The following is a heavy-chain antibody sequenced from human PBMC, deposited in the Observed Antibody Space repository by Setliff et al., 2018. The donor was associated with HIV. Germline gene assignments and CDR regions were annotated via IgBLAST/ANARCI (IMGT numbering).Heavy chain of an antibody. Sequence: PSETLSLTCAVYGGSFSGYYWSWIRQPPGKGLEWIGVINHSGSTNYNPSLKSRVTISVDTSKNQFSLKLSSVTAADTAVFYCARLTTTYYYDSSAYYHPVWGQGTLVTV. CDR3: ARLTTTYYYDSSAYYHPV. D-gene: IGHD3-22*01. CDR2: INHSGST. CDR1: GGSFSGYY. J-gene: IGHJ4*02. V-gene: IGHV4-34*01.